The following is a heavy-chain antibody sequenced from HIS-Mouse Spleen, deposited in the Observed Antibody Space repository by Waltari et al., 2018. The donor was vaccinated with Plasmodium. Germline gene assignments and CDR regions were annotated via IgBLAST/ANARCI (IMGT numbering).Heavy chain of an antibody. D-gene: IGHD6-6*01. CDR3: ARGGYSSSSYYFDY. J-gene: IGHJ4*02. CDR1: GGSISRYY. Sequence: QVQLQESGPGLEKPSETLSLTCTVSGGSISRYYWSWIRQPPGKGLEWIGYIYYSGSTNYNPSLKSRVTISVDKSKNQFSLKLSSVTAADTAVYYCARGGYSSSSYYFDYWGQGTVVTVSS. CDR2: IYYSGST. V-gene: IGHV4-59*01.